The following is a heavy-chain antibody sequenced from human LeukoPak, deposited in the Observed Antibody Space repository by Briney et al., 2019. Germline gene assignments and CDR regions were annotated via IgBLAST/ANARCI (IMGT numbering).Heavy chain of an antibody. V-gene: IGHV3-30-3*01. CDR1: GFTFSSYA. Sequence: PGGSLRLSCAASGFTFSSYAMHWVRQAPGKGLERVAVISYDGSNKYYADSVKGRFTISRDNSKNTLYLQMNSLRAEDTAVYYCARSGTTVTTLFYWGQGTLVTVSS. J-gene: IGHJ4*02. CDR2: ISYDGSNK. D-gene: IGHD4-17*01. CDR3: ARSGTTVTTLFY.